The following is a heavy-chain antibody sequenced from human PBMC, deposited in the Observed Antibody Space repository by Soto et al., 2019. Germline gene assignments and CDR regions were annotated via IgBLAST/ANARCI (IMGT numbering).Heavy chain of an antibody. V-gene: IGHV4-30-4*01. D-gene: IGHD2-21*02. CDR2: IYYSGST. Sequence: SETLSLTCTVSGGSISSDDYYWSWIRQPPGKGLEWIGYIYYSGSTYYNPSLKSRVTISVDTSKNQFSLKLSSVTAADTAVYYCARDLWGYCGTDCYPLDVWGQGTTVTVSS. CDR3: ARDLWGYCGTDCYPLDV. J-gene: IGHJ6*02. CDR1: GGSISSDDYY.